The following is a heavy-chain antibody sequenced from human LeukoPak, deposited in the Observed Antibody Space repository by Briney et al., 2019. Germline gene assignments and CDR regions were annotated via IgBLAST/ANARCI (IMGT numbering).Heavy chain of an antibody. CDR2: ISYDGSNK. CDR3: AVSNWMDP. J-gene: IGHJ5*02. CDR1: GFTFSSYG. V-gene: IGHV3-30*03. Sequence: PGRSLRLSCAASGFTFSSYGMHWVRQAPGKGLEWVAVISYDGSNKYYADSVKGRFTISRDNAKDTLHLQMDSLTVEDTAVYYCAVSNWMDPWGQGTLVTVSS.